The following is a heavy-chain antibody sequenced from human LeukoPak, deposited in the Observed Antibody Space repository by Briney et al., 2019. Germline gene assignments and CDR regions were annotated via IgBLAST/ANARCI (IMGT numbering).Heavy chain of an antibody. J-gene: IGHJ4*02. V-gene: IGHV1-2*02. D-gene: IGHD5-12*01. CDR3: ATPVAGYSGYDFGY. CDR1: GGTFSSYA. Sequence: ASVKVSCKASGGTFSSYAISWVRQAPGQGLEWMGWINPNSGGTNYAQKFQGRVTMTRDTSISTAYMELSRLRSDDTAVYYCATPVAGYSGYDFGYWGQGTLVTVSS. CDR2: INPNSGGT.